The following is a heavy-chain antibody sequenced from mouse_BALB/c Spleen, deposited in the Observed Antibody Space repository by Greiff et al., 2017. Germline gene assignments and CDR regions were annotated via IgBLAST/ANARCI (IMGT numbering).Heavy chain of an antibody. CDR3: AREGLRYPYYFDY. CDR2: IWAGGST. V-gene: IGHV2-9*02. D-gene: IGHD1-1*01. Sequence: QVHVKQSGPGLVAPSQSLSITCTVSGFSLTSYGVHWVRQPPGKGLEWLGVIWAGGSTNYNSALMSRLSISKDNSKSQVFLKMNSLQTDDTAMYYCAREGLRYPYYFDYWGQGTTLTVSS. J-gene: IGHJ2*01. CDR1: GFSLTSYG.